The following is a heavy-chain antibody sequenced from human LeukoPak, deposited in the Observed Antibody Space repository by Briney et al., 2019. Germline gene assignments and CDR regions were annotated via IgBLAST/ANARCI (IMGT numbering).Heavy chain of an antibody. J-gene: IGHJ4*02. CDR3: AKVERTRVAGRGPYYFDC. CDR2: IGGGGAIT. CDR1: GFAFSSYA. V-gene: IGHV3-23*01. D-gene: IGHD6-19*01. Sequence: GGSLRLSCAASGFAFSSYALSWVRQAPGKGLEWVSLIGGGGAITTYADSVKGRFSISRDNSKDTLYLQMNSLRVEDTAVYYCAKVERTRVAGRGPYYFDCWGQGTLVTVSS.